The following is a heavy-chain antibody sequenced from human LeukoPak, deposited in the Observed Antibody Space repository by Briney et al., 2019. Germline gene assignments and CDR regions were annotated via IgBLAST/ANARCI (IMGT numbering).Heavy chain of an antibody. CDR1: GGSISSSSYY. Sequence: PSETLSLTCTVSGGSISSSSYYWGWIRQPPGKGLEWIGSIYYSGSTNYNPSLKSRVTISVDTSKNQFSLKLSSVTAADTAVYYCARGGGYDYPTHYYYYMDVWGKGTTVTISS. D-gene: IGHD5-12*01. J-gene: IGHJ6*03. V-gene: IGHV4-39*07. CDR3: ARGGGYDYPTHYYYYMDV. CDR2: IYYSGST.